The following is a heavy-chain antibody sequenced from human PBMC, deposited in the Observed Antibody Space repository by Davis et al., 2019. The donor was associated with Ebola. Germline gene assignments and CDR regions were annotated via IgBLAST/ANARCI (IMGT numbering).Heavy chain of an antibody. CDR1: AFTFSDYY. Sequence: GESLKISCAASAFTFSDYYMNWIRQAPGKGLEWVSYISSSGSTRYYADSVKGRFTISRDNAKNSLYLQMNSLRAEDTAVYYCAGGKGGVAGRYSYYGMDVWGKGTTVTVSS. D-gene: IGHD6-19*01. V-gene: IGHV3-11*01. CDR2: ISSSGSTR. CDR3: AGGKGGVAGRYSYYGMDV. J-gene: IGHJ6*01.